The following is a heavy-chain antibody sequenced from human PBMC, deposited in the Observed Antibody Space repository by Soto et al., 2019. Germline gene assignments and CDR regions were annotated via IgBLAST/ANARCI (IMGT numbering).Heavy chain of an antibody. V-gene: IGHV3-23*01. CDR3: AKDFHYEIRPGIKYFHH. J-gene: IGHJ1*01. D-gene: IGHD3-3*01. Sequence: GGSLRLSCAASGFTFSSYAMSWVRRAPGKGLEWVSGISGSGRITKYADSVKGRFIISRDNFKNTLFLQMNSLRAEDTAVYYCAKDFHYEIRPGIKYFHHRDQRTLVTVSS. CDR1: GFTFSSYA. CDR2: ISGSGRIT.